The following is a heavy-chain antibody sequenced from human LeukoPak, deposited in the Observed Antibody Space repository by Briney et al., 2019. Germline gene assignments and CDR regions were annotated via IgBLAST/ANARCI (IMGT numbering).Heavy chain of an antibody. Sequence: GASVKVSCKASGYTFTSYYMHWVRQAPGQGLEWMGIINPSGGSTSYAQNFQGRVTMTRDTSTSTVYMELSSLRSEDTAVYYCARVFRLQYSSGWYFGYWGQGTLVTVSS. J-gene: IGHJ4*02. CDR2: INPSGGST. D-gene: IGHD6-19*01. V-gene: IGHV1-46*01. CDR3: ARVFRLQYSSGWYFGY. CDR1: GYTFTSYY.